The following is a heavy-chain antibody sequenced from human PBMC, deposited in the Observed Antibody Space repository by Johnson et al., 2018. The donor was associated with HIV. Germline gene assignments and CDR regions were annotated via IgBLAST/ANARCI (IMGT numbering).Heavy chain of an antibody. CDR3: ARDRGGYNFWSGYYTVGAFDI. V-gene: IGHV3-33*05. CDR2: ISYDGGNK. Sequence: QVQLVESGGGVVQPGRSLRLSCAASGFTFSSYGMHWVRQAPGKGLEWVAFISYDGGNKNYADSVKGRFPISRDNYKNTLYLQMNSLRAEVSAVYYCARDRGGYNFWSGYYTVGAFDIWGQGTMVTVSS. J-gene: IGHJ3*02. D-gene: IGHD3-3*01. CDR1: GFTFSSYG.